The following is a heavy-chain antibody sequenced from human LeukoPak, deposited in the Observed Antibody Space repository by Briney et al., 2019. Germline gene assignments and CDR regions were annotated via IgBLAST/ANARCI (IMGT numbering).Heavy chain of an antibody. Sequence: GGSLRLSCAASGFTFNIYPMHWVRQAPGKGLEWVAVISHDGSNKYYADSVRGRFTISRDNSKSTLYLQMNSLTTEDTAVYYCARAHSSTRSSYFDSWGQGTLVTVSS. J-gene: IGHJ4*02. D-gene: IGHD6-13*01. CDR3: ARAHSSTRSSYFDS. CDR2: ISHDGSNK. CDR1: GFTFNIYP. V-gene: IGHV3-30-3*01.